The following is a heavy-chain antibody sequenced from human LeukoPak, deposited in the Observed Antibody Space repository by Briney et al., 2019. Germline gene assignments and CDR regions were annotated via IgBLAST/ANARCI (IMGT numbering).Heavy chain of an antibody. CDR1: GFTFSSYS. CDR2: ISSSSYI. D-gene: IGHD1-26*01. V-gene: IGHV3-21*01. Sequence: GGSLRLSCAASGFTFSSYSMNWVRQAPGKRLEWVSSISSSSYIYYADSVKGRFTISRDNAKNSLYLQMNSLRAEDTAVYYCARDLGGSYSHGMDVWGQGTTVTVSS. CDR3: ARDLGGSYSHGMDV. J-gene: IGHJ6*02.